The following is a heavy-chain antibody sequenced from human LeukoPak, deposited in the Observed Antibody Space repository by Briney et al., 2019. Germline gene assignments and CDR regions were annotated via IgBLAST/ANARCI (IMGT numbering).Heavy chain of an antibody. J-gene: IGHJ5*02. CDR2: IIPILGIA. CDR1: GGTFSSYT. Sequence: SVKVSCKASGGTFSSYTISWVRQAPGQGLEWMGRIIPILGIANYAQKFQGRVTITADKSTSTAYMELSCLRSEDTAVYYCARDLSIAARNWFDPWGQGTLVTVSS. D-gene: IGHD6-6*01. CDR3: ARDLSIAARNWFDP. V-gene: IGHV1-69*04.